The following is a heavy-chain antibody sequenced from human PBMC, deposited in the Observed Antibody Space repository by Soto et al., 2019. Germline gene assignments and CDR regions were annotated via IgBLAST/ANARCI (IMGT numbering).Heavy chain of an antibody. CDR3: AKDRVGGTFYTPLGF. Sequence: QVQLVESGGGVVQPGGSLRLSCQDSGFNFDNYGMHWVRQAPGKGLEWVAVITYDGSFQYYADSVKGRFTISRDNSKNTLFLHLNTLKPEDTAVYHCAKDRVGGTFYTPLGFWGQGTLVTVSS. V-gene: IGHV3-30*18. D-gene: IGHD1-7*01. CDR1: GFNFDNYG. CDR2: ITYDGSFQ. J-gene: IGHJ4*02.